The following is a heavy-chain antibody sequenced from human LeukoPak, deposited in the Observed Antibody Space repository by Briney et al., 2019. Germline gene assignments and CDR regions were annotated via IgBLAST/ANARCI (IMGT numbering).Heavy chain of an antibody. J-gene: IGHJ4*02. CDR2: IKQDGSEK. D-gene: IGHD3-3*01. CDR1: GFTFSSYW. V-gene: IGHV3-7*01. CDR3: ARGRSLRFLEWLSLDY. Sequence: GGSLRLSCAASGFTFSSYWMSWVRQAPGKGLEWVANIKQDGSEKYYVDSVKGRFTISRDNAKNSLYLQMNSLRAEDTAVYYCARGRSLRFLEWLSLDYWGQGTLVTVSS.